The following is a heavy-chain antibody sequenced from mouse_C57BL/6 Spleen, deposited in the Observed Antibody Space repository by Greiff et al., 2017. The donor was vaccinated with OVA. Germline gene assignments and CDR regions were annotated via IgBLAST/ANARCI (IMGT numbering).Heavy chain of an antibody. Sequence: QVQLQQPGAELVKPGASVKLSCKASGYTFTSYWMQWVKQRPGQGLEWIGEIDPSDSYTNYTQKFKGKATLTVDTSSSTAYMQLSSLTSEDSAVYYCARGVYYGNLYYAMDYWGQGTSVTVSA. CDR1: GYTFTSYW. J-gene: IGHJ4*01. D-gene: IGHD2-1*01. V-gene: IGHV1-50*01. CDR3: ARGVYYGNLYYAMDY. CDR2: IDPSDSYT.